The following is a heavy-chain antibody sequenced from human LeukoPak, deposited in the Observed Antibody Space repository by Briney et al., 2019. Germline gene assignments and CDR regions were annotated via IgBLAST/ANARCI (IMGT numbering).Heavy chain of an antibody. CDR2: IYPGDSDT. V-gene: IGHV5-51*01. CDR1: GYSFTNYW. J-gene: IGHJ4*01. D-gene: IGHD6-19*01. Sequence: GESLKISCKGSGYSFTNYWIGWVRQMPGKGLEWMGIIYPGDSDTRYSPSFQGQVTISVDKSLNTAYLQWSSLKASDTAMYYCARPPVAGSDYWGQGTRVTVSS. CDR3: ARPPVAGSDY.